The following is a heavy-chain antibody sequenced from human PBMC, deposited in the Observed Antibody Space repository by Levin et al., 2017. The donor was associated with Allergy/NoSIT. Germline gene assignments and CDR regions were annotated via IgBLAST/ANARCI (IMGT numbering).Heavy chain of an antibody. CDR2: INHRGST. Sequence: SSETLSLTCAVYGGSFGGYYWSWLRQPPGKGLEWIGEINHRGSTTYNPSLKSRVTISVDTSRNQFSVKLNSVTAADTAVYYCAVFSLRYGAFDIWGQGTMVTVSS. CDR1: GGSFGGYY. D-gene: IGHD4-17*01. CDR3: AVFSLRYGAFDI. V-gene: IGHV4-34*01. J-gene: IGHJ3*02.